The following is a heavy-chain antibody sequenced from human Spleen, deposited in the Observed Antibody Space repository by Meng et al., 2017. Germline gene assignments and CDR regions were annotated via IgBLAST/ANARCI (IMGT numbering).Heavy chain of an antibody. J-gene: IGHJ4*02. Sequence: GESLKISCQGSGYSFTSYWIGWVRQLPGKGLEWMGIIHPLESETRYSPSFQGQVTISADKSTSTAYLQWSSLKASDTAMYFCVRMALDCSGGTCFDFDYWGQGTLVTVSS. CDR3: VRMALDCSGGTCFDFDY. CDR1: GYSFTSYW. CDR2: IHPLESET. V-gene: IGHV5-51*01. D-gene: IGHD2-15*01.